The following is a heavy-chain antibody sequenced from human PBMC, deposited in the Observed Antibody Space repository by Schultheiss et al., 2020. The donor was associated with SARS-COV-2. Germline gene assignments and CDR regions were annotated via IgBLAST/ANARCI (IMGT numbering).Heavy chain of an antibody. D-gene: IGHD2-21*02. V-gene: IGHV4-34*01. CDR2: INHSGST. J-gene: IGHJ2*01. CDR1: GGSITGYY. CDR3: ARGNVVVTHWYFDL. Sequence: SETLSLTCTVSGGSITGYYWSWIRQPPGKGLEWIGEINHSGSTNYNPSLKSRVTISVDTSKNQFSLKLSSVTAADTAVYYCARGNVVVTHWYFDLWGRGTLVTVSS.